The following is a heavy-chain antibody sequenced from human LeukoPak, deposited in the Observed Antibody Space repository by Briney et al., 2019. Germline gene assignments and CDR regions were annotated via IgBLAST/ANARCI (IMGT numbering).Heavy chain of an antibody. D-gene: IGHD5-24*01. CDR2: IIPILGIA. CDR1: GYTFTGYY. CDR3: ARDGGGRDGYN. Sequence: ASVKVSCKASGYTFTGYYMHWVRQAPGQGLEWMGRIIPILGIANYAQKFQGRVTITADKSTSTAYMELSSLRSEDTAVYYCARDGGGRDGYNWGQGTLVTVSS. V-gene: IGHV1-69*04. J-gene: IGHJ4*02.